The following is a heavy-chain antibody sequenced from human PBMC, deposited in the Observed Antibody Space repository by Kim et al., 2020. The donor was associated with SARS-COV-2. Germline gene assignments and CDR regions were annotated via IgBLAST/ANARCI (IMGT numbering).Heavy chain of an antibody. J-gene: IGHJ4*02. CDR2: FDPDDGQI. V-gene: IGHV1-24*01. CDR1: GSSVSDLS. Sequence: ASVKVSCKVSGSSVSDLSMHCVRQTPGKGLEWVGGFDPDDGQIIYSQKFQGRVTMTADTSIDTAFMDLSSLRADDAALYFCAATWSTNGWMYLHFWGQGTLVTFSS. D-gene: IGHD2-8*01. CDR3: AATWSTNGWMYLHF.